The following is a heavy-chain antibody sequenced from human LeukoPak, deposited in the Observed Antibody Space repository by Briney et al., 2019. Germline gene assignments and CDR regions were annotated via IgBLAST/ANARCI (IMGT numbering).Heavy chain of an antibody. CDR2: ISSSNSYI. CDR3: ARERRGYTTSWYNAFDI. V-gene: IGHV3-21*01. CDR1: GFTFSSYT. D-gene: IGHD6-13*01. Sequence: GGSLRLSCAASGFTFSSYTMNWVRQAPGKGLEWVSSISSSNSYIYYADSVKGRFTISRDNAKNSLYLQMNSLRAEDTAVYYCARERRGYTTSWYNAFDIWGQGTMVTVSS. J-gene: IGHJ3*02.